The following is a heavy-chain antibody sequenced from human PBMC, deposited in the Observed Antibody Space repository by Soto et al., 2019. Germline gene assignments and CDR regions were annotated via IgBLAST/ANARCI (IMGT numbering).Heavy chain of an antibody. CDR3: ARGRLLWFGELFAPYFDY. V-gene: IGHV4-30-4*01. CDR1: GGSISSGDYY. D-gene: IGHD3-10*01. J-gene: IGHJ4*02. Sequence: QVQLQESGQGLVKPSQTLSLTCTVSGGSISSGDYYWSWIRQPPGKVLEWIGYIYYSGSTYYNPSLKSRVTISVDTSKNQFSLKLSSVTAAYTAGYYCARGRLLWFGELFAPYFDYWGQGTLVTVSS. CDR2: IYYSGST.